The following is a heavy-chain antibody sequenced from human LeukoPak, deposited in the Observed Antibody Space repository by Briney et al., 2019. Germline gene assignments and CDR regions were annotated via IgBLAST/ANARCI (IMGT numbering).Heavy chain of an antibody. V-gene: IGHV1-46*01. J-gene: IGHJ4*02. CDR3: ARGLKPYPYYYDSSGGY. D-gene: IGHD3-22*01. CDR2: INPSGGST. Sequence: ASVRVSCKASGYTFTSYYMHWVRQAPGQGLECMGIINPSGGSTSYAQKFQGRVTMTRDTSTSTVYMELSSLRSEDTAVYYCARGLKPYPYYYDSSGGYWGQGTLVTVSS. CDR1: GYTFTSYY.